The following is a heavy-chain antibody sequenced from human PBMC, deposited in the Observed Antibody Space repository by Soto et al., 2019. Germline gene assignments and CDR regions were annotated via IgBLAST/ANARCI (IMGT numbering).Heavy chain of an antibody. CDR3: AKDRERDACYEDY. Sequence: EVQLLESGGDLVQPGGSLRLSCVASGFSFSNYAMSWVRQVPGKGLEWVSVISGRDDSTYYADSVKGRFTISRDNSKNPLYLQMNSLRAEDTAIYYFAKDRERDACYEDYWGQGTLVTVSS. CDR2: ISGRDDST. V-gene: IGHV3-23*01. J-gene: IGHJ4*02. D-gene: IGHD3-3*01. CDR1: GFSFSNYA.